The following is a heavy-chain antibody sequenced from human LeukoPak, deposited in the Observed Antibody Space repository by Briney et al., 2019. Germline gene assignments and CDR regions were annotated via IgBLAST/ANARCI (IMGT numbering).Heavy chain of an antibody. D-gene: IGHD3-10*01. CDR3: ARDLFGRLRGYGWFDP. J-gene: IGHJ5*02. V-gene: IGHV1-18*01. CDR2: ISTYNGNT. CDR1: GYTFTSYG. Sequence: GASVKVSCKASGYTFTSYGISWVRQAPGQGLEWMGWISTYNGNTNYAQKLQGRVTMTTDTSTSTAYMELRSLRSDDTAVYYCARDLFGRLRGYGWFDPWGQGTLVTVSS.